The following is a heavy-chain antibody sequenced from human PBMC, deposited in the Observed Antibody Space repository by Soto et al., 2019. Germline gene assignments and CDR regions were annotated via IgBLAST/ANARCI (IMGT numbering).Heavy chain of an antibody. V-gene: IGHV3-30*18. CDR1: GFTFSSYG. CDR2: ISHDGNNR. CDR3: AKALNDFWSGYNWPFDY. Sequence: QVQLVESGGGVVQPGRSLRLSCAASGFTFSSYGMNWVRQAPGKGLEWVADISHDGNNRYYADSVKGRFTISRDNSKNALYLQMNSLRAEDTAVYYCAKALNDFWSGYNWPFDYWGQGALVTVSS. J-gene: IGHJ4*02. D-gene: IGHD3-3*01.